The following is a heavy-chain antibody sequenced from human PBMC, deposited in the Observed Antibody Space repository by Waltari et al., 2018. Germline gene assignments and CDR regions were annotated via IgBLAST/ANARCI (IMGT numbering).Heavy chain of an antibody. J-gene: IGHJ4*02. CDR1: GYHLTDLS. CDR2: FDPEDGET. Sequence: QVQLVQSGAEVKKPGASVKVSCKVSGYHLTDLSLPWVRPAPGKGLEWMGGFDPEDGETIYAQKFQGRVTMTEDTSTDTAYMELSSLRSEDTAVYYCATRSYCSGGSCPLWYWGQGTLVTVSS. D-gene: IGHD2-15*01. CDR3: ATRSYCSGGSCPLWY. V-gene: IGHV1-24*01.